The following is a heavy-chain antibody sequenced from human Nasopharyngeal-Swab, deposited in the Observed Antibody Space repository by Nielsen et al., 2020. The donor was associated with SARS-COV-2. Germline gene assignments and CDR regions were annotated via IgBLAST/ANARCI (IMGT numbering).Heavy chain of an antibody. D-gene: IGHD1-26*01. J-gene: IGHJ2*01. CDR3: ARGVGGYFDL. CDR1: GYTFTSHD. Sequence: ASVKVSCKASGYTFTSHDINWVRQATGQGLEWMGWMNPHIGNTGYAQKFQGRVTMTRNTSISTAYMELNSLRSEDTAVYYCARGVGGYFDLWGRGTLVTVSP. CDR2: MNPHIGNT. V-gene: IGHV1-8*01.